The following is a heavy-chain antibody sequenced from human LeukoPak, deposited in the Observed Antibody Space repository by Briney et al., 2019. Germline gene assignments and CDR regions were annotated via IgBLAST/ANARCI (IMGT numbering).Heavy chain of an antibody. CDR1: GGSISSSSYY. J-gene: IGHJ4*02. Sequence: SETLSLTCTVSGGSISSSSYYWGWIRQPPGKGLEWIGSIYYSGSTYCNPSLKSRVTISVDTSKNQFSLKLSSVTAADTAVYYCARLTRVGATTGFDYWGQGTLVTVSS. D-gene: IGHD1-26*01. CDR2: IYYSGST. V-gene: IGHV4-39*07. CDR3: ARLTRVGATTGFDY.